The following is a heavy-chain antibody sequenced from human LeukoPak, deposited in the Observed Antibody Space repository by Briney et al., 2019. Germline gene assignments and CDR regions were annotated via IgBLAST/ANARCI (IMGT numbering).Heavy chain of an antibody. CDR1: GFTFGSYA. J-gene: IGHJ4*02. V-gene: IGHV3-30-3*01. CDR2: ISYDGSNK. CDR3: AKGTGDTAYYFDF. D-gene: IGHD7-27*01. Sequence: PGGSLRLSCAASGFTFGSYAMHWVRQAPGKGLEWVAVISYDGSNKYYADSVKGRFTISRDNSKNTLYLQMNSLRAEDTAIYYCAKGTGDTAYYFDFWGQGVLVTVSS.